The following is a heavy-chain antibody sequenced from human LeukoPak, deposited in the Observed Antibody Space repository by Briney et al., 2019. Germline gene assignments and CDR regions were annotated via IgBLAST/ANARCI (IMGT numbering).Heavy chain of an antibody. V-gene: IGHV3-23*01. J-gene: IGHJ4*02. D-gene: IGHD2-15*01. Sequence: PGGSLRLSCAASGFTFSSYAMSWVRQAPGKGLEWVSAISGSGGSTYYADSVKGRFTISRGNSKNTLYLQMNSLRAEDTAVYYCAKALAATYYFDYWGQGTLVTVSS. CDR2: ISGSGGST. CDR3: AKALAATYYFDY. CDR1: GFTFSSYA.